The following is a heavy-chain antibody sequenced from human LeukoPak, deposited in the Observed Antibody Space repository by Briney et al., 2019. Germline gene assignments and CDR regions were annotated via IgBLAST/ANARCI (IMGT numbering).Heavy chain of an antibody. D-gene: IGHD5-12*01. J-gene: IGHJ6*03. CDR3: AKDRYGDYEAPFHYYMDA. CDR2: INPNSGVT. V-gene: IGHV1-2*02. CDR1: GYTFSGFY. Sequence: ASVTVSCKASGYTFSGFYIHWVRQAPGQGLEWMGWINPNSGVTNYAQKLQGRVTITRDTSIDTAYMQLSRLRSDDTAVYYCAKDRYGDYEAPFHYYMDAWGRGTTVTVFS.